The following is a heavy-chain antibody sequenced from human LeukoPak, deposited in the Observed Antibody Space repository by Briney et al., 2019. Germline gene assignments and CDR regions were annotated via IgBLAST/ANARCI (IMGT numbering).Heavy chain of an antibody. J-gene: IGHJ4*02. CDR1: GFTFSNYG. V-gene: IGHV3-64*01. Sequence: GGSLRLSCAASGFTFSNYGMHWVRQAPGKTLEYVSAINGNGGSTFYANSVKGRFTISRDNTKKTLYLQMGSLRSEDMAVYYCATDRGGYYDCWGRGILVTVSS. D-gene: IGHD3-22*01. CDR3: ATDRGGYYDC. CDR2: INGNGGST.